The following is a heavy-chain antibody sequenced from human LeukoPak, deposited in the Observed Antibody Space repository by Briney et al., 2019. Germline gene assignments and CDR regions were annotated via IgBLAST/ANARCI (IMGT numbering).Heavy chain of an antibody. CDR2: IYYSGST. Sequence: PSQTLSLTCTVSGGSISSGDYYWSWIRQPPGKGLEWIGYIYYSGSTYYNPSLKSRVTISVDTSKNQFSLKLSSVTAADTAVYYCARSKRGWDYYFDYWGQGTLVTVSS. J-gene: IGHJ4*02. CDR1: GGSISSGDYY. CDR3: ARSKRGWDYYFDY. D-gene: IGHD6-19*01. V-gene: IGHV4-30-4*08.